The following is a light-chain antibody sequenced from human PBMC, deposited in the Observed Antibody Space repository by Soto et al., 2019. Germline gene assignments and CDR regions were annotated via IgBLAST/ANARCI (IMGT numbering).Light chain of an antibody. V-gene: IGKV3-11*01. CDR1: DTINIY. J-gene: IGKJ5*01. Sequence: VVLTQSPATLSLSPGERATLSCRASDTINIYLAWYQQKPGQAPRLLIYDASNRATGITARFSGSGSGTDFTLTISSLEPEDFAIYYGQQRYNWPPLTFGQGTRLEMK. CDR3: QQRYNWPPLT. CDR2: DAS.